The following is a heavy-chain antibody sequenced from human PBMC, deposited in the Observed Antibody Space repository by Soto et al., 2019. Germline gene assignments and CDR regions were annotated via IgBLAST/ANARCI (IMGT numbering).Heavy chain of an antibody. V-gene: IGHV3-23*01. CDR1: GFTFSSYA. J-gene: IGHJ5*02. CDR3: AKDPWARYNWNDVGNNWFDP. Sequence: PGGSLRLSCAASGFTFSSYAMSWVRQAPGKGLEWVSAISGSGGSTYYADSVKGRFTISRDNSKNTLYLQMNSLRAEDTAVYYCAKDPWARYNWNDVGNNWFDPWGQGTLVTVSS. CDR2: ISGSGGST. D-gene: IGHD1-20*01.